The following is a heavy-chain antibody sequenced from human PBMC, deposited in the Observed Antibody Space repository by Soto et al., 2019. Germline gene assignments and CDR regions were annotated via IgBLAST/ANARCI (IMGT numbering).Heavy chain of an antibody. D-gene: IGHD6-19*01. V-gene: IGHV2-5*02. J-gene: IGHJ4*02. CDR2: IYWDDDK. Sequence: SGPTLVNPTQTLTLTCTFPGFSLSTSGVGVGWIRQPPGKALEWLALIYWDDDKRYSPSLKSRLTITKDTSKNQVVLTMTNMDPVDTATYYCAHSWAPGIAVAGPRYYFDYWGQGTLVTVSS. CDR3: AHSWAPGIAVAGPRYYFDY. CDR1: GFSLSTSGVG.